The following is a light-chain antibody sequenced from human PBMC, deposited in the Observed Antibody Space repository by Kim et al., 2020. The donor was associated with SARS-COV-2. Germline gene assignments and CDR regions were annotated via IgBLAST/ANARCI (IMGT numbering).Light chain of an antibody. V-gene: IGLV2-11*01. CDR2: DVS. Sequence: QAVTISCTRTSSDVGGYNYVSWYQQHPGKAPKLMIYDVSKRPSGVPDRFSGSKSGNTASLTISGLQAEDEADYYCCSYAGSYTHVVFGGGTQLTVL. CDR3: CSYAGSYTHVV. J-gene: IGLJ2*01. CDR1: SSDVGGYNY.